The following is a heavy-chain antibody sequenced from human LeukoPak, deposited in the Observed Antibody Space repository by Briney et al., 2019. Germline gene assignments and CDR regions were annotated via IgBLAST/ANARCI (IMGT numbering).Heavy chain of an antibody. CDR3: ARGDMITFGGVIVTGY. CDR1: GYTFTGYY. V-gene: IGHV1-2*02. Sequence: GASVKVSCKASGYTFTGYYMHWVRQAPGQGLEWMGWINPNSGGTNYAQKFQGRVTMTRDTSISTAYMELSRLRSDDTAVYYCARGDMITFGGVIVTGYWGQGTLVTVSS. J-gene: IGHJ4*02. D-gene: IGHD3-16*02. CDR2: INPNSGGT.